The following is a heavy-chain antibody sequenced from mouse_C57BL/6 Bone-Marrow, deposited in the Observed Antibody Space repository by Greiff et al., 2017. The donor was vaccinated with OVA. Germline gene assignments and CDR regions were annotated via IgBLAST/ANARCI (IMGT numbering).Heavy chain of an antibody. D-gene: IGHD1-1*01. CDR1: GFSLTSYG. J-gene: IGHJ1*03. CDR3: AKNKLLWYFDV. V-gene: IGHV2-5*01. CDR2: IWRGGST. Sequence: VKLMESGPGLVQPSQSLSITCTVSGFSLTSYGVHWVRQSPGKGLEWLGVIWRGGSTDYNAAFMSRLSITKDNSKSQVFFKMNSLQADDTAIYYCAKNKLLWYFDVWGTGTTVTVSS.